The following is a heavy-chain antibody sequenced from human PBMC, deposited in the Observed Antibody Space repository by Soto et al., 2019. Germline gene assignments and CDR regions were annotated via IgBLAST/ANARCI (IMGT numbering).Heavy chain of an antibody. CDR3: ARVRRSGITGTTLGDFDY. CDR1: GGSISSGGYY. J-gene: IGHJ4*02. D-gene: IGHD1-20*01. Sequence: SETLSLTCTVSGGSISSGGYYWSWIRQHPGKGLEWIGYIYYSGSTYYNPSLKSRVTISVDTSKNQFSLKLSSVTAADTAVYYCARVRRSGITGTTLGDFDYWGLGTLVTVSS. V-gene: IGHV4-31*03. CDR2: IYYSGST.